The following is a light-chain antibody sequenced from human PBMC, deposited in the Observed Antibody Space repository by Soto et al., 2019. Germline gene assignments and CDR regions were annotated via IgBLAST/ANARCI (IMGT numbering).Light chain of an antibody. Sequence: DIQMTQSPSSLSASVGDRVTITFRASQSISSYLNWYQQKPGKAPKLLIYAASSLQSGVPSRFSGSGSGTDFTLTISSLQPEDFATYYCQQRYSTRTFGQGTKVEIK. CDR2: AAS. J-gene: IGKJ1*01. CDR1: QSISSY. V-gene: IGKV1-39*01. CDR3: QQRYSTRT.